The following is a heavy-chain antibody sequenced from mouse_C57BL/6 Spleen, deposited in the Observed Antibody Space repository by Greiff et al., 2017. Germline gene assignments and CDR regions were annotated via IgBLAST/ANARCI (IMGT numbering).Heavy chain of an antibody. CDR3: SSTHSTTVPYWYFDV. Sequence: VQLQQPGAELVKPGASVKLSCKASGYTFTSYWMHWVKQRPGRGLEWIGRIDPNSGGTKYNEKFKSKATLTVDKPSSTAYMQLSSLTSEDSAVYYCSSTHSTTVPYWYFDVWGTGTTVTVSS. D-gene: IGHD1-1*01. CDR1: GYTFTSYW. J-gene: IGHJ1*03. CDR2: IDPNSGGT. V-gene: IGHV1-72*01.